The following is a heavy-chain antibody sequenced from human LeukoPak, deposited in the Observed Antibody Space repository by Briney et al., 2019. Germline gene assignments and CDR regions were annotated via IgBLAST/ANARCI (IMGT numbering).Heavy chain of an antibody. CDR3: ATAIPPGSGWPIDY. Sequence: ASVKVSCKVSGYTLTELSMHWVRQAPGKGLEWMGGFDPEDGETIYAQKFQGRVTMTEDTSTDTAYMELSSLRSEDTAVYYCATAIPPGSGWPIDYWGQGTQVTVSS. J-gene: IGHJ4*02. CDR2: FDPEDGET. CDR1: GYTLTELS. D-gene: IGHD6-19*01. V-gene: IGHV1-24*01.